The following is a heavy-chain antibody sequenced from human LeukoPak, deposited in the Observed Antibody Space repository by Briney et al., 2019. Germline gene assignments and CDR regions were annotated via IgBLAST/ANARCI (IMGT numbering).Heavy chain of an antibody. Sequence: GGSLRLSCTASGFTFGDYAMTWVRQAPGKGLEWVGFIAGETYGGTAEYAASVKGRFTISRDDSKSIAYLQMNSLKTEDTAVYYCTRDQTPYYWGQGTLVTVSS. V-gene: IGHV3-49*04. CDR1: GFTFGDYA. J-gene: IGHJ4*02. CDR3: TRDQTPYY. CDR2: IAGETYGGTA.